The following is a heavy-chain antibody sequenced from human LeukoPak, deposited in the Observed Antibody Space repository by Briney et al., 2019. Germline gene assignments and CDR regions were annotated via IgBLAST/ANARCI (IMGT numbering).Heavy chain of an antibody. CDR2: ISDSDGST. J-gene: IGHJ4*02. CDR3: ARRQWYFDY. CDR1: GFTFSNYA. Sequence: GGSLRLSCAASGFTFSNYAMSWVRQAPGKGLEWVSGISDSDGSTYYADSVKGRFTISRDNSKNTLYLQMNSLRAEDTAVYYCARRQWYFDYWGQGTLVTVSS. V-gene: IGHV3-23*01. D-gene: IGHD6-19*01.